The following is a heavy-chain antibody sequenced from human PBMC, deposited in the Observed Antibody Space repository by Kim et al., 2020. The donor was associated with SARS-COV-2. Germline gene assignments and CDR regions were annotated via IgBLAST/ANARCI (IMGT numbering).Heavy chain of an antibody. Sequence: SETLSLTCAVYGGSFSGYYWSWIRQPPGKGLEWIGEINHSGSTNYNPSLKSRVTISVATSKNQFSLKLSSVTAADTAVYYCARLTIFGVVIIYYSFDYWGQGTLVTVSS. V-gene: IGHV4-34*01. D-gene: IGHD3-3*01. CDR3: ARLTIFGVVIIYYSFDY. CDR1: GGSFSGYY. CDR2: INHSGST. J-gene: IGHJ4*02.